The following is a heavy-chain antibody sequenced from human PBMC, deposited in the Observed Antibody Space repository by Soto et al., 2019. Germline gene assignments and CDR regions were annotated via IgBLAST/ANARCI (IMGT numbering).Heavy chain of an antibody. Sequence: QVQLVQSGAEVRKPGASVNISCRASGFTFSDNLINWVRQAPGQSLEWVGWINPDNGNTRSSQTFQGRVTISRHSSASIAYVEVTDLTSEDTAVYYCARDILSVGPRANDAFDVWGQGTMVIVSS. CDR2: INPDNGNT. CDR1: GFTFSDNL. CDR3: ARDILSVGPRANDAFDV. V-gene: IGHV1-3*01. D-gene: IGHD2-8*02. J-gene: IGHJ3*01.